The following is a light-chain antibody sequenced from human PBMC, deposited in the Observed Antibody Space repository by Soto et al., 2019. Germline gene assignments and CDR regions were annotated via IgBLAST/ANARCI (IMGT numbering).Light chain of an antibody. CDR2: GAS. J-gene: IGKJ4*01. CDR1: QIVNIGF. V-gene: IGKV3-20*01. Sequence: EIVLTQSPGTLSSSPGERATLSCRASQIVNIGFFAWYQKTPGQAPRLLISGASSRATGVPNRFSGSGSGTDFTLTISRLEREDFAVYYCQQHGNSPLTFGGGTKVEIK. CDR3: QQHGNSPLT.